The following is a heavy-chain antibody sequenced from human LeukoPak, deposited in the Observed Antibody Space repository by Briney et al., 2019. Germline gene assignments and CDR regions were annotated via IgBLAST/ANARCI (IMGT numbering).Heavy chain of an antibody. CDR1: GFTFSSYW. D-gene: IGHD6-19*01. CDR2: IKQDGSEK. V-gene: IGHV3-7*01. J-gene: IGHJ6*03. Sequence: GGSLRLSCAASGFTFSSYWMSWVRQAPGKGLEWVANIKQDGSEKYYVDSVEGRFTISRDNAKNSLYLQMNSLRAEDTAVYYCARDRGIAVAAPYYYYMDVWGKGTTVTVSS. CDR3: ARDRGIAVAAPYYYYMDV.